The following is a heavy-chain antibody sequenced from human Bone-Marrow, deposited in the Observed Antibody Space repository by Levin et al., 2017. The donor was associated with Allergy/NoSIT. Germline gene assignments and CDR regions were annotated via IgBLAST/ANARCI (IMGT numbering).Heavy chain of an antibody. J-gene: IGHJ4*02. CDR3: ANSPPHHDYDSSGYLYFDY. CDR1: GGTFSSYA. D-gene: IGHD3-22*01. CDR2: IIPIFGTA. Sequence: SVKVSCKASGGTFSSYAISWVRQAPGQGLEWMGGIIPIFGTANYAQKFQGRVTITADESTSTAYMELSSLRSEDTAVYYCANSPPHHDYDSSGYLYFDYWGQGTLVTVSS. V-gene: IGHV1-69*13.